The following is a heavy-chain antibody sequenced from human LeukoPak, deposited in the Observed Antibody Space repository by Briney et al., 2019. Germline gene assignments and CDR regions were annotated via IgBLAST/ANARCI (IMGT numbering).Heavy chain of an antibody. CDR2: IYYSGST. CDR3: ARLGGLSSPDAFDI. J-gene: IGHJ3*02. CDR1: GGSISSYY. V-gene: IGHV4-59*08. D-gene: IGHD1-26*01. Sequence: SETLSLTCTVSGGSISSYYWSWIRQPPGKGLEWIGYIYYSGSTNYNPSLKSRVTISVDTSKNQFSLKLSSVTAADTAVYYCARLGGLSSPDAFDIWGQGTMVTVSS.